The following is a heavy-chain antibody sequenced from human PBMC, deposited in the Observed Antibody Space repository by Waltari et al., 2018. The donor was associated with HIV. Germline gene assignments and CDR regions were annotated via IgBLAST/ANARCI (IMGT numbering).Heavy chain of an antibody. CDR3: ARHGNYGDYVFDP. V-gene: IGHV4-34*01. J-gene: IGHJ5*02. Sequence: QVQLQQWGAGLLKPSETLSLTCAVYGGSFSGYYWSWIRQPPGKGLDWIGESNHSGSTNYNPSLKSRVTRSVDTAKNQFSLKLSSVTAADTAVYYCARHGNYGDYVFDPWGQGTLVTVSS. CDR2: SNHSGST. D-gene: IGHD4-17*01. CDR1: GGSFSGYY.